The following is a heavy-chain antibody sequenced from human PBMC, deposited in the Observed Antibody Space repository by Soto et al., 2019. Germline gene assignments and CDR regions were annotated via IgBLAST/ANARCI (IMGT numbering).Heavy chain of an antibody. Sequence: CLRLSCAASGFSFSSYGMHWVRQAPGKGLDWVAVIWYDGSNKYYAESVKGRFTISRDNSKNTLYVQMNSLTVEDTAVYYCARAQYTGSYFDACDVWGQGTMVTV. CDR3: ARAQYTGSYFDACDV. V-gene: IGHV3-33*03. J-gene: IGHJ3*01. D-gene: IGHD1-26*01. CDR1: GFSFSSYG. CDR2: IWYDGSNK.